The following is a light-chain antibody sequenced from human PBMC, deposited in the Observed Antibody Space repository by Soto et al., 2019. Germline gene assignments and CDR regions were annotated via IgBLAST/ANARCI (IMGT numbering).Light chain of an antibody. CDR3: QQSYTTLTWT. Sequence: DIQMTQSPSSLSASVGDRVTITCRASQSISSYLNWYQQKPGKAPKLLIYAASSLQSGVPSRFSGSGSGTDFTLTTSSLQPEDFATYYCQQSYTTLTWTFGQGTKVDI. CDR1: QSISSY. V-gene: IGKV1-39*01. J-gene: IGKJ1*01. CDR2: AAS.